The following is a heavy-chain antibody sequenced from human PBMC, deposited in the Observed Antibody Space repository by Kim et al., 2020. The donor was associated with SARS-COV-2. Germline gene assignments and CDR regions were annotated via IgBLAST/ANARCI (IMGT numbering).Heavy chain of an antibody. D-gene: IGHD1-7*01. CDR1: GYTFTSYG. CDR2: ISAYNGNT. CDR3: ARDTFPITGTTSGLDY. J-gene: IGHJ4*02. V-gene: IGHV1-18*04. Sequence: ASVKVSCKASGYTFTSYGISWVRQAPGQGLEWMGWISAYNGNTNYAQKLQGRVTMTTDTSTSTAYMELRSLRSDDTAVYYCARDTFPITGTTSGLDYWGQGTLVTVSS.